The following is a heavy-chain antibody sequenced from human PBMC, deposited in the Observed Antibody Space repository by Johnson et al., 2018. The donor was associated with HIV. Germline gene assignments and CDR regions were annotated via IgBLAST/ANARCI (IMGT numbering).Heavy chain of an antibody. CDR2: INSDGSST. CDR1: GFTFSSYW. Sequence: VQLVESGGGLVQPGGSLRLSCAASGFTFSSYWMHWVRQAPGKGLVWVSRINSDGSSTICADSVKGRFTISRDNAKNSLYLQMSSLRLEDTALYYCVKDSLEEDAFDIWGQGTMVTVSS. V-gene: IGHV3-74*01. CDR3: VKDSLEEDAFDI. J-gene: IGHJ3*02.